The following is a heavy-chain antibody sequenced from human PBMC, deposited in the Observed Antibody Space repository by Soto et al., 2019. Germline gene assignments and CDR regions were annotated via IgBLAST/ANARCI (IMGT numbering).Heavy chain of an antibody. CDR1: GFTFSNYA. Sequence: PGGSLRLSCAASGFTFSNYAMSWVRQAPGKGLECVSVISGSGTTTYYADSVKGRLTISRDNSKNTLFLQMNRLRAEDTAVYYCAKIPVRGLLRYFDWPPPDYWGQGTLVTVSS. CDR2: ISGSGTTT. CDR3: AKIPVRGLLRYFDWPPPDY. J-gene: IGHJ4*02. D-gene: IGHD3-9*01. V-gene: IGHV3-23*01.